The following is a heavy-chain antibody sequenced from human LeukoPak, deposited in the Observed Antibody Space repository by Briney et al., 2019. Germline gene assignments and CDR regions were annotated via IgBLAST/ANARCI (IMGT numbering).Heavy chain of an antibody. CDR1: GYSISNGYY. CDR3: ARELLRSKQYYYDSSGYNNWFDP. D-gene: IGHD3-22*01. V-gene: IGHV4-38-2*02. Sequence: KPSETLSLTCTVSGYSISNGYYWGWIRQPPGKWLEWIGSIYHSGSTYYNPSLKSRVTISVDTSKNQFSLKLSSVTAADTAVYYCARELLRSKQYYYDSSGYNNWFDPWGQGTLVTVSS. CDR2: IYHSGST. J-gene: IGHJ5*02.